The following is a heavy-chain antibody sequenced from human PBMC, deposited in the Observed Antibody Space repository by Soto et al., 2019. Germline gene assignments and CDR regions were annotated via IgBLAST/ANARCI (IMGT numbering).Heavy chain of an antibody. CDR3: ARGACITCYYDDWFDT. CDR2: ISGSGDNI. J-gene: IGHJ5*02. CDR1: GFSFSDYY. Sequence: QEQLVESGGGLVKPGGSLRVSCAASGFSFSDYYMTWIRQAPGKGLEWVSYISGSGDNIHYADSVKGRFTISRDNAKNSLYLQMDSLRVEDTAVYYCARGACITCYYDDWFDTWGQGTLVTVSS. D-gene: IGHD2-15*01. V-gene: IGHV3-11*01.